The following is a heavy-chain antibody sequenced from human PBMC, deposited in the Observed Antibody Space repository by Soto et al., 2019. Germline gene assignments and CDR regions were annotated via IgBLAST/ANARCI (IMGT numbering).Heavy chain of an antibody. J-gene: IGHJ4*02. Sequence: QVQLEQSGAEVKKPGASVKVSCKASGYTFTTYDINWVRQATGQGLEWMGWMNPNSGNIGYAQKFQGRVTMTRDTSTSTAYMELSSLRSEDTAVYYCARGWGRWPHEKPGDYWGQGTLVTVSS. CDR2: MNPNSGNI. CDR1: GYTFTTYD. V-gene: IGHV1-8*01. CDR3: ARGWGRWPHEKPGDY. D-gene: IGHD3-16*01.